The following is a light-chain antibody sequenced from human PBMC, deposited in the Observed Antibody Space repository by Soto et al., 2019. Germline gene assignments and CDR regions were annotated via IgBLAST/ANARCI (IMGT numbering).Light chain of an antibody. Sequence: QSALTQPASVSASPGQSITISCTGTSSDIGAYNSVSWYQQHPDKAPQLMIYDVSYRPSGISIRFSGSKSGNTAALTISGLQADDDADYYCASYTSARIRVFGGGTKLTVL. CDR2: DVS. CDR1: SSDIGAYNS. J-gene: IGLJ2*01. V-gene: IGLV2-14*01. CDR3: ASYTSARIRV.